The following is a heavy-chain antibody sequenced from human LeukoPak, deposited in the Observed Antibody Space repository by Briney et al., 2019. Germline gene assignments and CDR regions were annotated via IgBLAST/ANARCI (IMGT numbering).Heavy chain of an antibody. Sequence: PGGSLRLSCAASGFTFNTYGMSWVRQAPGKGLEWVSYITSSGSTIYYADSVKGRFTISRDNAKNSLYLQMNSLRAEDTAVYYCARETSSGYYFDAFDLWGQGTMVTVSS. V-gene: IGHV3-48*04. CDR2: ITSSGSTI. CDR1: GFTFNTYG. CDR3: ARETSSGYYFDAFDL. D-gene: IGHD3-22*01. J-gene: IGHJ3*01.